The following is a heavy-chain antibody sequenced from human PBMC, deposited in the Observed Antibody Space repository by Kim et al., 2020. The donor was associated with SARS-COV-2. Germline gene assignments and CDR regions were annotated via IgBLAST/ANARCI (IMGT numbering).Heavy chain of an antibody. V-gene: IGHV1-46*01. CDR3: VRGGVTRGSSWYY. Sequence: ASVKVSCKASGYTFTSYYMYWVRQAPGQGLEWMGIINPSGGSTSYAQKFQGRVTMTRDTSTSTVYMELSSLRYEDTAVYYCVRGGVTRGSSWYYWGQGTLVTVSS. CDR2: INPSGGST. J-gene: IGHJ4*02. D-gene: IGHD6-13*01. CDR1: GYTFTSYY.